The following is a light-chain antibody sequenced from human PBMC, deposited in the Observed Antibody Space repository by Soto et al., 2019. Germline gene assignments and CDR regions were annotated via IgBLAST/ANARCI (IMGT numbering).Light chain of an antibody. V-gene: IGLV2-14*01. CDR1: ISDVGSYNY. J-gene: IGLJ1*01. Sequence: QCLLTQPASVSGSPGQSITISCTGTISDVGSYNYVSWYQQHPGKAPKLMIYEVSDRPSGISSRFSGYKSGNTASLTISGLQTEDEADYYCSSYTSSSTLFGTGTKVTVL. CDR3: SSYTSSSTL. CDR2: EVS.